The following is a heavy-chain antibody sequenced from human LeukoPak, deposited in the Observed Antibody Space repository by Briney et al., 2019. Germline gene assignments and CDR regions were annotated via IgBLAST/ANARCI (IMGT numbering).Heavy chain of an antibody. Sequence: SETLSLTCAVYGGSFSGYYWSWIRQPPGKGLEWTGEINHSGSTNYNPSLKSRVTISVDTSKNQFSLKLSSVTAADTAVYYCARGALHYYYYYMDVWGKGTTVTVSS. CDR3: ARGALHYYYYYMDV. J-gene: IGHJ6*03. D-gene: IGHD6-6*01. CDR2: INHSGST. CDR1: GGSFSGYY. V-gene: IGHV4-34*01.